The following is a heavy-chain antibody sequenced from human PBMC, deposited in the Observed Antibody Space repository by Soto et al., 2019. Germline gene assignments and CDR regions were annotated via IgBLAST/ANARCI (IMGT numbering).Heavy chain of an antibody. J-gene: IGHJ4*02. V-gene: IGHV2-5*02. D-gene: IGHD6-19*01. CDR1: GFSLSTSGVG. CDR3: AHRPTLAVAEVYFDY. CDR2: IYWDDDK. Sequence: QITLKESGPTLVKPTQTLTLTCTFSGFSLSTSGVGVGWIRQPPGKALEWLALIYWDDDKRYSPSLKSRLTITKDTSKNQVVLTMTNMDPVDTATYYCAHRPTLAVAEVYFDYWGQGTLVTVSS.